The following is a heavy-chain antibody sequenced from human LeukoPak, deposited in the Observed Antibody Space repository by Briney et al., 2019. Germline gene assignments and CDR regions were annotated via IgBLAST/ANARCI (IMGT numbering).Heavy chain of an antibody. V-gene: IGHV1-8*01. Sequence: ASVKVSCKASGYTFTSYDIHWVRQAAGQGLEWMGWMNPSNGNIHYAQKFQGRVTMTRNTPISTAYMELTSLRSDDTAVYYCATALAGSVELDYWGQGTLVTVSS. J-gene: IGHJ4*02. CDR2: MNPSNGNI. CDR1: GYTFTSYD. D-gene: IGHD6-19*01. CDR3: ATALAGSVELDY.